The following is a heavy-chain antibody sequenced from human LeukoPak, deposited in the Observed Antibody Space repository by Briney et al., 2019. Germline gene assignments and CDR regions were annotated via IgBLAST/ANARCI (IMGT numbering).Heavy chain of an antibody. CDR3: AINMGDGSGIIDY. J-gene: IGHJ4*02. D-gene: IGHD3-10*01. CDR1: GYSISGSNW. V-gene: IGHV4-28*05. Sequence: SDTLSLTCAVSGYSISGSNWWGWIRQPPGKGLEWIGYIYYSGSIYYNPSLKSRVTMSVDTAKNQFSLKLRSVTDVATAVYYCAINMGDGSGIIDYWGQGTLVTVSS. CDR2: IYYSGSI.